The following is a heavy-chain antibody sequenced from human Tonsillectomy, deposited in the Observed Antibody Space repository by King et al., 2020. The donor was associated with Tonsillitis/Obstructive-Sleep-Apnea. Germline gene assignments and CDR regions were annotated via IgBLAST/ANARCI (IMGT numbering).Heavy chain of an antibody. D-gene: IGHD3-3*01. J-gene: IGHJ3*02. CDR2: ISSSSSTI. CDR3: ARTHYDFWSGYFTGAFDI. Sequence: VQLVESGGGLVQPGGSLRLSCAASGFTFSSYSMNWVRQAPGKGLEWVSYISSSSSTIYYADSVKGRFTISRDNAKNSQYLQMNSLRDEDTAVYYCARTHYDFWSGYFTGAFDIWGQGTMVTVSS. V-gene: IGHV3-48*02. CDR1: GFTFSSYS.